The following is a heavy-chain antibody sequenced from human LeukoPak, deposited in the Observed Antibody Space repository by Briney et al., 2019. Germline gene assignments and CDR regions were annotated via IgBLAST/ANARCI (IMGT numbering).Heavy chain of an antibody. D-gene: IGHD3-22*01. CDR1: GGSIRSHY. V-gene: IGHV4-59*08. CDR2: IYSSGST. Sequence: SETLSLTCTVSGGSIRSHYWSWTRQPPGKGLEWIGYIYSSGSTNYNPSLRSRVTISVDTSKNQFSLRLSSVTAADTAVYYCARHDDGRSGYYVHWGQGTLVTVSS. CDR3: ARHDDGRSGYYVH. J-gene: IGHJ4*02.